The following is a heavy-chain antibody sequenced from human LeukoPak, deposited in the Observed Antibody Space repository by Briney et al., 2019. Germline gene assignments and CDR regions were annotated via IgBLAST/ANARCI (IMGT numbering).Heavy chain of an antibody. D-gene: IGHD5-18*01. CDR2: IYGDGRI. CDR3: ARESGCSYGLAGFFDY. Sequence: GGSLRLSCAASGFTVSSNYMSWVRQAPGKGLEWVSVIYGDGRIHYADSVKGRFTISRDDSKNTLYLQMNSLRAEDTAVCYCARESGCSYGLAGFFDYWGQGTLVTVSS. CDR1: GFTVSSNY. V-gene: IGHV3-53*01. J-gene: IGHJ4*02.